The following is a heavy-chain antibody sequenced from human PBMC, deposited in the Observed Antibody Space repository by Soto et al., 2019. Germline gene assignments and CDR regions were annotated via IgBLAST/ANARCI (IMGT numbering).Heavy chain of an antibody. V-gene: IGHV1-18*01. Sequence: GASVKVSCKASGYTFTSYGISWVRQAPGQGLEWMGWIDGGNGNTEYSQSLQARVTITSDTSASTAYMELYSLRSEDSAVYYCARAPLFLGGTEYYFDHWGQGTLVTVSS. J-gene: IGHJ4*02. CDR1: GYTFTSYG. D-gene: IGHD2-21*02. CDR2: IDGGNGNT. CDR3: ARAPLFLGGTEYYFDH.